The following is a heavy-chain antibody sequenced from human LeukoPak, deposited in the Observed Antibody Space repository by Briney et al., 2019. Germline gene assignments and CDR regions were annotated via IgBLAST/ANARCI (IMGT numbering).Heavy chain of an antibody. CDR2: INYNGRST. CDR3: AKDPNWEGGY. J-gene: IGHJ4*02. V-gene: IGHV3-23*01. Sequence: GXSLRLSCAATGFSFGNSDMNWFRQAPGEGPHWVANINYNGRSTSYADSVKGRFTIARDNSKSMLFLQMNGLRAEDTALYYCAKDPNWEGGYWGQGTLVTVSS. D-gene: IGHD1-1*01. CDR1: GFSFGNSD.